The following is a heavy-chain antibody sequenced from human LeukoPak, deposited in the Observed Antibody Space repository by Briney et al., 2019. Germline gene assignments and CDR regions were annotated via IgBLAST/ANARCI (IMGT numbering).Heavy chain of an antibody. D-gene: IGHD6-13*01. V-gene: IGHV3-30-3*02. CDR1: GFTFSSYA. CDR3: AKLSRLAAAGTLWFDP. CDR2: ISYDGSNK. Sequence: GGSLRLSCAASGFTFSSYAMHWVRQAPGKGLEWVAVISYDGSNKYYADSVKGRFTISRDNSKNTLYLQMNSLRAEDTAVYYCAKLSRLAAAGTLWFDPWGQGTLVTVSS. J-gene: IGHJ5*02.